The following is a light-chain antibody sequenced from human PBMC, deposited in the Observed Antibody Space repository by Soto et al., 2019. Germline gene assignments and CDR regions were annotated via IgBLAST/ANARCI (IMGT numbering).Light chain of an antibody. CDR2: DAS. CDR1: QSISIW. V-gene: IGKV1-5*01. J-gene: IGKJ1*01. CDR3: QEYNHYFPWA. Sequence: DIQMTQSPSTLSASVGDRVTITCRASQSISIWLAWYQQKPGKAPNILIYDASTLVSGVPSRFSGSGSGTEVTLTISSLQPDEFATYYCQEYNHYFPWAFVQGTKVEIK.